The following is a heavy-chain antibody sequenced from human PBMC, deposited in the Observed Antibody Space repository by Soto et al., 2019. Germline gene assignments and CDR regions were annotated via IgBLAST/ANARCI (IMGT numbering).Heavy chain of an antibody. Sequence: SETLSLTCTVSGGSVSSGGYYWSWIRQHPGKGLEWIGYIYYSGSTYYNPSLKSRVTISVDTSKNQFSLKLSSVTAADTAVYYCARQDPPYYYGMDVWGQGTTVTVSS. CDR1: GGSVSSGGYY. V-gene: IGHV4-31*03. CDR3: ARQDPPYYYGMDV. J-gene: IGHJ6*02. CDR2: IYYSGST.